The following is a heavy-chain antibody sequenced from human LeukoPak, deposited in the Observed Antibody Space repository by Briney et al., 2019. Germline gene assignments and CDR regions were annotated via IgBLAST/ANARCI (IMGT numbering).Heavy chain of an antibody. J-gene: IGHJ5*02. D-gene: IGHD1-1*01. CDR3: ARDNSMEDTAWWFDP. Sequence: ASVKVSCKASGYTFTSYYMHWVRQAPGQGLEWMGIISPIDGSTSYAQKFQGRVTMTRDMSTSTDYMELSSLRSEDTAVYYCARDNSMEDTAWWFDPWGQGTLVIVSS. CDR1: GYTFTSYY. CDR2: ISPIDGST. V-gene: IGHV1-46*01.